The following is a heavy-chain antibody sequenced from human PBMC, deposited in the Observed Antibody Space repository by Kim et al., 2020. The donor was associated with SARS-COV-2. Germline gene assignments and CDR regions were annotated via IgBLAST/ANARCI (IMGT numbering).Heavy chain of an antibody. CDR3: AILDSSGLDNWFDP. J-gene: IGHJ5*02. V-gene: IGHV3-21*01. CDR1: GFTFSSYS. D-gene: IGHD3-22*01. CDR2: ISSSSSYI. Sequence: GGSLRLSCAASGFTFSSYSMNWVRQAPGKGLEWVSSISSSSSYIYYADSVKGRFTISRDNAKNSLYLQMNSLRAEDTAVYYCAILDSSGLDNWFDPWGQGTLVTVSS.